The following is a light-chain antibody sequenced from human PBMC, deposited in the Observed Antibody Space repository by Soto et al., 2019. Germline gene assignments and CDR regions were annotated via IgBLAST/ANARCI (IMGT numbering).Light chain of an antibody. J-gene: IGKJ2*01. CDR2: GAF. Sequence: ETVMTQSPATLSVSPGERATLSCRASQRISSNLAWYQQKPGQAPRLLIYGAFTRATGVPARFSGSGSGTEFTLTISSLQSEDFAVYYCQQYNNWPPYTFGQGTKLEIK. CDR3: QQYNNWPPYT. CDR1: QRISSN. V-gene: IGKV3-15*01.